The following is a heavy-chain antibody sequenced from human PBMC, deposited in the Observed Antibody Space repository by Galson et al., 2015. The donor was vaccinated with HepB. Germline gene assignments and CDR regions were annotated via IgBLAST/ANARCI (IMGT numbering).Heavy chain of an antibody. J-gene: IGHJ4*02. D-gene: IGHD4-17*01. V-gene: IGHV3-11*06. CDR1: GFTFNLYN. CDR2: ISSSTTYT. Sequence: SLRLSCATSGFTFNLYNMIWVRQAPGKGLEWLSYISSSTTYTNYADSVKGRFTISRDNAKNSLFLQINSLRAEDTAVYYCARVADADYGDHSHFDYWGQGTLVTVSS. CDR3: ARVADADYGDHSHFDY.